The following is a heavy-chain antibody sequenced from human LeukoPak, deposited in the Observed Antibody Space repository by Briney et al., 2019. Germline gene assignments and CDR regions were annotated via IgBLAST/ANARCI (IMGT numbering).Heavy chain of an antibody. J-gene: IGHJ4*02. Sequence: SETLSLTCTVSGGSISSYYWSWIRRPPGKGLEWIGYIYYSGSTNYNPSLKSRVTISVDTSKNQFSLKLSSVTAADTAVYYCARVGYYYDSSGFYDYWGQGTLVTVSS. V-gene: IGHV4-59*01. D-gene: IGHD3-22*01. CDR2: IYYSGST. CDR3: ARVGYYYDSSGFYDY. CDR1: GGSISSYY.